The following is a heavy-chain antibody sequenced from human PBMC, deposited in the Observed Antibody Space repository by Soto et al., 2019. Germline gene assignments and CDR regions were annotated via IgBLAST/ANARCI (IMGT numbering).Heavy chain of an antibody. CDR2: INPNSGGT. CDR1: GYTFTGYY. CDR3: ARDLLDRGVREYYYYYGMDV. D-gene: IGHD3-10*01. V-gene: IGHV1-2*04. Sequence: QVQLVQSGAEVKKPGASVKVSCKASGYTFTGYYMHWVRQAPGQGLEWMGWINPNSGGTNYAQKFQGWVTMTMDTSISTAYMELSRLRSDDTAVYYCARDLLDRGVREYYYYYGMDVWGQGTTVTVSS. J-gene: IGHJ6*02.